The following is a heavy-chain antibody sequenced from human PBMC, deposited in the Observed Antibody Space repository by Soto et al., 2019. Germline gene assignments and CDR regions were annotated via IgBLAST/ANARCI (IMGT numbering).Heavy chain of an antibody. J-gene: IGHJ5*02. V-gene: IGHV4-39*01. CDR1: GGSISRNSYY. Sequence: PSETLSLTCTVSGGSISRNSYYLGWIRHPPGKGLEWIGSIYYSGSTYYNPSLKSRVTISVDTSENQFSLKLSSVTSADTAVYYCARGIVATDKIRSQFETWGKGTLVTVSS. D-gene: IGHD6-13*01. CDR2: IYYSGST. CDR3: ARGIVATDKIRSQFET.